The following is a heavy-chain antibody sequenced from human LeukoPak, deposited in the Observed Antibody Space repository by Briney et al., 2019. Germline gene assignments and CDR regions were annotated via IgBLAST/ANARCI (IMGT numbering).Heavy chain of an antibody. J-gene: IGHJ4*02. CDR3: ARVGDDFWSGYYGTTFDY. Sequence: GGSLSLSCAASGFPFSSYAMHWVRQAPGKGLEWVAVISYDGSNKYYADSVKGRFTISRDNSKNTLYLQMNSLRAEDTAVYYCARVGDDFWSGYYGTTFDYWGQGTLVTVSS. D-gene: IGHD3-3*01. V-gene: IGHV3-30*11. CDR2: ISYDGSNK. CDR1: GFPFSSYA.